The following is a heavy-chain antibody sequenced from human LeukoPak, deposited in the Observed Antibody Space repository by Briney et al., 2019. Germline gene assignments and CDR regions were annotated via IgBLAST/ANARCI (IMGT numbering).Heavy chain of an antibody. Sequence: PSETLSLTCTVSGGSISSSYWSWIRHPPGRGLEWIGSIYYSGSTYFNPSLKSRVTISVDTSKNQFSLKLSSVTAADTAVYYCASEDSSGWYGDYWGQGTLVTVSS. CDR1: GGSISSSY. J-gene: IGHJ4*02. CDR3: ASEDSSGWYGDY. D-gene: IGHD6-19*01. CDR2: IYYSGST. V-gene: IGHV4-59*05.